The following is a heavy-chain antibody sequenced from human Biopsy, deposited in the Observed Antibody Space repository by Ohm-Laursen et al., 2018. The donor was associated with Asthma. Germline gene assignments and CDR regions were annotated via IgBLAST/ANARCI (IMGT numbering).Heavy chain of an antibody. D-gene: IGHD3-3*01. Sequence: GTLSLTCTVSGGSISSGGYYWSWIRQPPGKGLEWIGEINHSGSTNYNPSLKSRVTISVDTSKNHFSLKLSSVTAADTAVYYCARSAKTIFGVVMGSYYYGMDVWGQGTTVTVSS. V-gene: IGHV4-39*07. CDR2: INHSGST. CDR1: GGSISSGGYY. J-gene: IGHJ6*02. CDR3: ARSAKTIFGVVMGSYYYGMDV.